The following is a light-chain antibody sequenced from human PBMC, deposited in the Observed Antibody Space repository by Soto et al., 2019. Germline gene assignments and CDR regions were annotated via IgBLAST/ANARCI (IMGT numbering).Light chain of an antibody. Sequence: QSVLTQPPSVSAAPGQKVTISCSGSTSNIANNYVSWYQQLPGTAPKLLIYDNNKRPSGIPDRISGSKSGTSATLGITGLQTGDEADYYCASWDSSLSVVVFGGGTKVTVL. V-gene: IGLV1-51*01. J-gene: IGLJ2*01. CDR2: DNN. CDR1: TSNIANNY. CDR3: ASWDSSLSVVV.